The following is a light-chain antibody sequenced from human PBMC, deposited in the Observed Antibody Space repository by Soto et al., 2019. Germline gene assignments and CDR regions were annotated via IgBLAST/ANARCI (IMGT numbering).Light chain of an antibody. CDR2: DAS. Sequence: EIVLTQSPATLSLSPGERATLSCRASQSVSSDLAWYQQKPGQAPRLLIYDASNRATGIPARFSGSGSGTDFTLTISNLEAEDFAVYYCQQRSNWTPITFGQGTRLEFK. CDR1: QSVSSD. CDR3: QQRSNWTPIT. J-gene: IGKJ5*01. V-gene: IGKV3-11*01.